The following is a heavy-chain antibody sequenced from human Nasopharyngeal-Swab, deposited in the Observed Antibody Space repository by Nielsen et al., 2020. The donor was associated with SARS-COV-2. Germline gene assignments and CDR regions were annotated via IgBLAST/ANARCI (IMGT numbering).Heavy chain of an antibody. Sequence: GGSLRPSCAASGFTFDDYAMHWVRQAPGKGLEWVSSINWNSDRVYADSVRGRFTISRDNAKNSLYLQMNSLRPEDTALYYCAKEINSFDYYYYTMDVWGQGTTVTVSS. CDR3: AKEINSFDYYYYTMDV. CDR1: GFTFDDYA. D-gene: IGHD3-3*02. J-gene: IGHJ6*02. CDR2: INWNSDR. V-gene: IGHV3-9*01.